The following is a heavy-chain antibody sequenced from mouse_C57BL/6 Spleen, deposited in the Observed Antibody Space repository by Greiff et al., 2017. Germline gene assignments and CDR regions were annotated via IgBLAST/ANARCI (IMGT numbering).Heavy chain of an antibody. CDR1: GYSFTGYY. D-gene: IGHD2-3*01. Sequence: EVKLVESGPELVKPGASVKISCKASGYSFTGYYMNWVKQSPEKSLEWIGEINPSTGGTTYNQKFKAKATLTVDKSSSTAYMQLKSLTSEDSAVYYWSRWGDGYPSLSFDYWGQGTTLTVSS. CDR3: SRWGDGYPSLSFDY. J-gene: IGHJ2*01. V-gene: IGHV1-42*01. CDR2: INPSTGGT.